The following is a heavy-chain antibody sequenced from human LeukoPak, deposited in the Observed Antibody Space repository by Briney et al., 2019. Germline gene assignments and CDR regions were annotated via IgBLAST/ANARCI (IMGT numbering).Heavy chain of an antibody. D-gene: IGHD3-22*01. Sequence: GGSLRLSCAVSGITLSNYGMSWVRQAPGKGLEWVAGISGSGGGTKYADSVKGRFTISRDNPKNTLYLQMNSLRAEDTAMYFYAKRGVVIRVILVGFHKEAYYFDSWGQGALVTVSS. V-gene: IGHV3-23*01. CDR3: AKRGVVIRVILVGFHKEAYYFDS. CDR2: ISGSGGGT. CDR1: GITLSNYG. J-gene: IGHJ4*02.